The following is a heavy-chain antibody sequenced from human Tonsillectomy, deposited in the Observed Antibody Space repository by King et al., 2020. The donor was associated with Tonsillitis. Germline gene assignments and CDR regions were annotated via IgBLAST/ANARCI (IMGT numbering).Heavy chain of an antibody. D-gene: IGHD6-13*01. CDR2: ISFDGTNK. CDR1: GFTFSGYA. V-gene: IGHV3-30*04. CDR3: ARGRDSSRWNSHSDS. J-gene: IGHJ4*02. Sequence: VQLVESGGGVVQPGRSLRLSCAASGFTFSGYAMQWVRQAPGKGLEWMAVISFDGTNKYYADSLKGRFTMSRDNSKNTLYLQMNSLRIEDTAVYYCARGRDSSRWNSHSDSWGQGTLVTVSS.